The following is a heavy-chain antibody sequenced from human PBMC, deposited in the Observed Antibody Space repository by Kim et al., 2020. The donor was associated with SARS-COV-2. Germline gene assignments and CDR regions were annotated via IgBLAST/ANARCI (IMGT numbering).Heavy chain of an antibody. J-gene: IGHJ6*02. Sequence: ASVKVSCKASGYTLTSNPVNWVRQAPGQGLEWMGWINTNTGNPTYAQGFTGRFVLSLGTSVSTAYLQISSLRAEDTAVYYCARGPGGMDVWGQGTTVTVS. CDR2: INTNTGNP. CDR1: GYTLTSNP. CDR3: ARGPGGMDV. V-gene: IGHV7-4-1*02.